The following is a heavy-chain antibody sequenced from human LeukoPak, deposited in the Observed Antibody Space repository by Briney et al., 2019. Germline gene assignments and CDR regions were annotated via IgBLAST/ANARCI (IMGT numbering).Heavy chain of an antibody. CDR2: INHSGST. CDR1: GGSFSGYY. J-gene: IGHJ4*02. CDR3: ARGPYSLWLLPSRERKRGFDY. D-gene: IGHD3-22*01. V-gene: IGHV4-34*01. Sequence: SETLSLTCAVYGGSFSGYYWSWIRQPPGKGLEWIGEINHSGSTNYNPSLKSRVTISVDTSKNQFSLKLSSVTAADTAVYYCARGPYSLWLLPSRERKRGFDYWGQGTLVTVSS.